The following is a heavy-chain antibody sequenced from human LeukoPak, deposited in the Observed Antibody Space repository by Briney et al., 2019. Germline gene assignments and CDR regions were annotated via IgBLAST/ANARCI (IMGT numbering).Heavy chain of an antibody. CDR3: ARDPNFWSGRNDY. V-gene: IGHV1-69*04. CDR2: IIPILGIA. J-gene: IGHJ4*02. D-gene: IGHD3-3*01. CDR1: GGTFSSYT. Sequence: ASVKVSCKASGGTFSSYTISWVRQAPGQGLEWMGRIIPILGIANYAQKFQGRVTSTADKSTSTAYMELSSLRSEDTAVYYCARDPNFWSGRNDYWGQGTLVTVSS.